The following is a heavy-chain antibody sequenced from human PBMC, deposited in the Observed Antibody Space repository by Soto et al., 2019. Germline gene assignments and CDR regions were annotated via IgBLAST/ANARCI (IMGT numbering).Heavy chain of an antibody. V-gene: IGHV4-30-4*01. Sequence: SETLSLTCTVSGASISSGDYFWSWIRQSPGKGLQWIGYIYVSGSSYYNPSLKSRVTMSVDTSKNQFSLKLSSVTAADTAVYYCAREKGYISGPKNFDYWGQGTLVTVSS. D-gene: IGHD5-12*01. CDR3: AREKGYISGPKNFDY. J-gene: IGHJ4*02. CDR1: GASISSGDYF. CDR2: IYVSGSS.